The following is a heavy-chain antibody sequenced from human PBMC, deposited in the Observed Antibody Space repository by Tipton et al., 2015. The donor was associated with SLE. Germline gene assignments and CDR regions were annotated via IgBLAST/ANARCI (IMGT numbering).Heavy chain of an antibody. V-gene: IGHV3-33*08. CDR3: ARERPYDTLTGFFDMDV. J-gene: IGHJ6*03. Sequence: RSLRLSCAASGFTFSSYGMHWVRQAPGKGLGWVAVIWYDGSNKYYADSVKGRFTISRGNTKNSLYLQMNSLRVEDTAVYYCARERPYDTLTGFFDMDVWGKGTTVTVSS. D-gene: IGHD3-9*01. CDR1: GFTFSSYG. CDR2: IWYDGSNK.